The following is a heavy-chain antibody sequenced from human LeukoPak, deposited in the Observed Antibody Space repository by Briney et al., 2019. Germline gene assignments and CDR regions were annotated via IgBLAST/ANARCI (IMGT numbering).Heavy chain of an antibody. CDR2: INHSRST. CDR1: GGSFSGYY. Sequence: SETLSLTCAVYGGSFSGYYWSWIRQPPGKGLEWIGEINHSRSTNYNPSLKSRVTISVDTSKNQFSLKLSSVTAADTAVYYCARDVVVIASYFDYWGQGTLVTVSS. CDR3: ARDVVVIASYFDY. V-gene: IGHV4-34*01. D-gene: IGHD2-21*01. J-gene: IGHJ4*02.